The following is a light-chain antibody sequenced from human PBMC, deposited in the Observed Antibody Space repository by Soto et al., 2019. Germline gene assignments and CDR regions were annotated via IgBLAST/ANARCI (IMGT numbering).Light chain of an antibody. J-gene: IGKJ1*01. CDR2: GAS. Sequence: EIVLTQSPATLSVSPGESATLSCRASLSISSNLAWYQQKPGQSPRLLIYGASSRATGVPVRFSGSGSGVAFTLTISGLQSEDFAVYHCQQYNQWPGTFGQGTKVDIK. CDR3: QQYNQWPGT. CDR1: LSISSN. V-gene: IGKV3-15*01.